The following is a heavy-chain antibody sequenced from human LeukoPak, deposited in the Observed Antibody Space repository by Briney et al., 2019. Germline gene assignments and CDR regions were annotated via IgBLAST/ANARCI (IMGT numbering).Heavy chain of an antibody. Sequence: SETLSLTCTVSGGSISSYYWSWIRQPPGKGLEWIGYIYYSGSTKYNPSLKSRVTISVDTSKNQFSLKLSSVTAADTAVYYCARTLSSGYPDYFYYMDVWGKGTTVTVSS. V-gene: IGHV4-59*01. D-gene: IGHD3-22*01. CDR2: IYYSGST. CDR3: ARTLSSGYPDYFYYMDV. CDR1: GGSISSYY. J-gene: IGHJ6*03.